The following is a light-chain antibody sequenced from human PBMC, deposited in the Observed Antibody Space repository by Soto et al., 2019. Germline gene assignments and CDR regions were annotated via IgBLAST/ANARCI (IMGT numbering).Light chain of an antibody. CDR1: QSIGKH. V-gene: IGKV1-39*01. Sequence: MQVPRFRSFFCASVGDIHTITCRASQSIGKHLNWYQQKPGKAPKFLIYGASTLQSGVPSRFTGSGSGTDFTLTVNSLQAEDFATYYCQQSYTAPTTCGQGTRLEIK. CDR2: GAS. CDR3: QQSYTAPTT. J-gene: IGKJ5*01.